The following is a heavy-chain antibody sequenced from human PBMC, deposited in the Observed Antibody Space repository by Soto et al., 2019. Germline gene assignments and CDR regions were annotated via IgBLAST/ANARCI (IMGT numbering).Heavy chain of an antibody. CDR1: GYTFTSYG. V-gene: IGHV1-18*01. CDR3: ARSWVTGKGGMDV. J-gene: IGHJ6*02. CDR2: INGYTGNT. Sequence: QVQLVQSGAEVKKPGASVKVSCKTSGYTFTSYGLSWVRQAPGQGLKWMGWINGYTGNTNYAQKFQGRVTMTTDTSTNTAYLDLWTLISDDTAVYYCARSWVTGKGGMDVWGQGTTVTVSS. D-gene: IGHD3-16*01.